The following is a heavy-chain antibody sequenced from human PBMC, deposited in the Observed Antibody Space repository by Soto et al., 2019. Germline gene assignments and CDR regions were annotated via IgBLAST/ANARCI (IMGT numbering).Heavy chain of an antibody. V-gene: IGHV3-9*01. J-gene: IGHJ6*02. Sequence: GGSLRLSCAASGFILDDYAMHWVRQAPGKGLEWVSGISWNSGSIGYADSVKGRFTISRDNAKNSLYLQMNSLRAEDTALYYCAKGRSYYYYYGVDVWGQGTTVTVSS. CDR2: ISWNSGSI. CDR3: AKGRSYYYYYGVDV. CDR1: GFILDDYA.